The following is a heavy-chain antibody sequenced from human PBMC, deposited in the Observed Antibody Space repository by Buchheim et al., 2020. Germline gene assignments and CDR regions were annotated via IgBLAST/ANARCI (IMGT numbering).Heavy chain of an antibody. V-gene: IGHV4-34*01. CDR2: INHSGST. J-gene: IGHJ4*02. CDR3: ARGGRGWTMVRGHFDY. Sequence: QVQLQQWGAGLLKPSETLSLTCAVYGGSFSGYYWSWIRQPPGKGLEWIGEINHSGSTNYNPSLKSRVTISVHTSKNQFSLKLSSVTAADTAVYYCARGGRGWTMVRGHFDYWGQGTL. CDR1: GGSFSGYY. D-gene: IGHD3-10*01.